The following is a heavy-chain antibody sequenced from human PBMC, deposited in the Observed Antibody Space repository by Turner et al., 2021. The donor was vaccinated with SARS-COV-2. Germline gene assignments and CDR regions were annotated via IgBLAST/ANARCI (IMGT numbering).Heavy chain of an antibody. CDR2: IFYSGSS. Sequence: QLQLQESGPGLVKPSETMSLTCTVSGGSISSSSYYWGWIRQHPGKGLEWSGNIFYSGSSYCNPSLKSRVTISVDTSNNQFALKLSSVTAADTAVYCLAILMDTALDYYGMDVWGQGTTVTVSS. CDR3: AILMDTALDYYGMDV. V-gene: IGHV4-39*01. CDR1: GGSISSSSYY. D-gene: IGHD5-18*01. J-gene: IGHJ6*02.